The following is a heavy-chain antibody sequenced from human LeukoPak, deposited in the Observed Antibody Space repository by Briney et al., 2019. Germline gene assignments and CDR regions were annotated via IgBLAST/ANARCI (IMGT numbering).Heavy chain of an antibody. Sequence: PGGSLRLSCADSGXSFSNSWMAWVRQAPGRGLEWLANINQDGSAKTCVDSVKGRFTITRDNAKNSLYLQMNSLRAEDTAMYYCARDSGYNAFDYWGQGTLVTVSS. CDR3: ARDSGYNAFDY. J-gene: IGHJ4*02. CDR2: INQDGSAK. V-gene: IGHV3-7*05. D-gene: IGHD5-12*01. CDR1: GXSFSNSW.